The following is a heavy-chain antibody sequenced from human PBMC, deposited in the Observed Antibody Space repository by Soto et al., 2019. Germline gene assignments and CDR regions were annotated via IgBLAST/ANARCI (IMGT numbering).Heavy chain of an antibody. D-gene: IGHD3-10*01. CDR3: AKPHFGSGPGPYSGIA. Sequence: GGSLRLSCAASGFTFSNYAMNWVRQAPGKGLEWVSAINEGEGATRTHYADLVKGRFTISRDNSRNMVYLQMNSLRDDDTAVYYCAKPHFGSGPGPYSGIAWGLGTLVTVSS. J-gene: IGHJ1*01. V-gene: IGHV3-23*01. CDR2: INEGEGATRT. CDR1: GFTFSNYA.